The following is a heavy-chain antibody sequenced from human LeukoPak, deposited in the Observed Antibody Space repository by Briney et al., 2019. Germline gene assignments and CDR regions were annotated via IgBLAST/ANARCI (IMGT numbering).Heavy chain of an antibody. V-gene: IGHV3-11*04. CDR3: ARLGQIRFLGWLPRDDDAFDC. Sequence: GGSLRLSCAASGFTFSDYYMSWIRQAPGKGLEWVSYISSSGSTIYYADSVKGRFTISRDNAKNSLYLQMNSLRAEDTAVYYCARLGQIRFLGWLPRDDDAFDCWGQGTMVTVSS. D-gene: IGHD3-3*01. J-gene: IGHJ3*01. CDR2: ISSSGSTI. CDR1: GFTFSDYY.